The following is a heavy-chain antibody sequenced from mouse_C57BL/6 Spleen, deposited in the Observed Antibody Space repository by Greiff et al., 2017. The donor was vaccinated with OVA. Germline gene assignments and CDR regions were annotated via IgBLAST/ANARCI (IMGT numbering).Heavy chain of an antibody. CDR1: GFNIKDYY. CDR2: IDPEDGET. V-gene: IGHV14-2*01. CDR3: ASLFITTVVAGDY. Sequence: EVQLQESGAELVKPGASVKLSCTASGFNIKDYYMHWVKQRTEQGLEWIGSIDPEDGETKYAPKFPGKATITADTSSNTAYLQLSSLTSEDTAVYYCASLFITTVVAGDYWGQGTTLTVSS. J-gene: IGHJ2*01. D-gene: IGHD1-1*01.